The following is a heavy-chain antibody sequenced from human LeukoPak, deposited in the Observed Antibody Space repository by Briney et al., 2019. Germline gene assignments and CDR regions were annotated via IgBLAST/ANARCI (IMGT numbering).Heavy chain of an antibody. V-gene: IGHV3-23*01. CDR3: AKDLYGSSPDY. CDR1: GFTFSSYA. D-gene: IGHD6-13*01. Sequence: PGGSLRLSCAASGFTFSSYAMTWFRQAPGKGLEWVSLISDSGGATYYADSVKVRFTISRDNSKNNLYLQMNSLRAEDTAVYYCAKDLYGSSPDYWGQGTLVTVSS. J-gene: IGHJ4*02. CDR2: ISDSGGAT.